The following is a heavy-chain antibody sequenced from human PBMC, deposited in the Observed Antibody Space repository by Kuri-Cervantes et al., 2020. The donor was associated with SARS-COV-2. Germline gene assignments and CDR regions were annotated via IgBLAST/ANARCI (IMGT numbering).Heavy chain of an antibody. J-gene: IGHJ4*02. V-gene: IGHV3-30*02. D-gene: IGHD2-21*01. CDR3: AREGPYCGGDCCLDY. CDR1: GFTFSSYG. Sequence: GESLKISCAASGFTFSSYGMHWVRQAPGKGLEWVAFIRYDGSNKYYADSVKGRFTISRDNSKNTLYLQMNSLRAEDTAVYYCAREGPYCGGDCCLDYWGQGTLVTVSS. CDR2: IRYDGSNK.